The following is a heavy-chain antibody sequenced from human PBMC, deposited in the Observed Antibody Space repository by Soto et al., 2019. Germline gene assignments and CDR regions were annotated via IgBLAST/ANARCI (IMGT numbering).Heavy chain of an antibody. CDR1: GGSFTSNNW. D-gene: IGHD1-7*01. CDR3: ASXDPGTSVDY. Sequence: SETLSLTCAVSGGSFTSNNWWTWVRQPPGQGLEWLGEIYRTGSTNDNPSLKSRVTISLDKSENQFSLKVTSLTAADTAVYYCASXDPGTSVDYWGQGTLVTV. V-gene: IGHV4-4*02. J-gene: IGHJ4*02. CDR2: IYRTGST.